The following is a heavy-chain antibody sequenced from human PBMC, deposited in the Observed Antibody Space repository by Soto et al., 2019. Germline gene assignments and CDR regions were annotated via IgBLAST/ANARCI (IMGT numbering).Heavy chain of an antibody. Sequence: QVHLVQSGAEVKKPGASVKVSCMGSGYGFTTYGITWVRQAPGQGLDWLAWISAHNGNTNYAQKLQGRVTVTRDTSTSTAYMELRSLRSDDTAVYYWARGSYGDYWGQGALVTVSS. CDR3: ARGSYGDY. V-gene: IGHV1-18*01. CDR2: ISAHNGNT. J-gene: IGHJ4*02. D-gene: IGHD1-26*01. CDR1: GYGFTTYG.